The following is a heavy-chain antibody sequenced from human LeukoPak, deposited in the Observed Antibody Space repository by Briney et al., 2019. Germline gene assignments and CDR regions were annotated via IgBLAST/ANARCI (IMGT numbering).Heavy chain of an antibody. Sequence: GGSLRLSCAASGFTFSSYAMSWVRQAPGKGLEWVSAISGSGGSTYYADSVKGRFTISRDNSKNTLYLQMNSLRAEDTAVYYCASGGGGSLYYYYYYYMDVWGKGTTVTVSS. CDR3: ASGGGGSLYYYYYYYMDV. J-gene: IGHJ6*03. V-gene: IGHV3-23*01. D-gene: IGHD3-16*01. CDR1: GFTFSSYA. CDR2: ISGSGGST.